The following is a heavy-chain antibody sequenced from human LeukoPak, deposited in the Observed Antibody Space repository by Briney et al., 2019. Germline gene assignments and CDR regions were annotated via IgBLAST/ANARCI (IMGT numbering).Heavy chain of an antibody. D-gene: IGHD5-18*01. CDR1: GFNFDDYG. Sequence: GGSLRLSCAASGFNFDDYGMNWVRQVPGKGLEWVSGVNWNAGSTGYANSVKGRFTISRDNAKNSLYLQMNSLRAEDTALYYCARDSQLWLNRPYYFDYWGQGTLVTVSS. V-gene: IGHV3-20*04. CDR3: ARDSQLWLNRPYYFDY. CDR2: VNWNAGST. J-gene: IGHJ4*02.